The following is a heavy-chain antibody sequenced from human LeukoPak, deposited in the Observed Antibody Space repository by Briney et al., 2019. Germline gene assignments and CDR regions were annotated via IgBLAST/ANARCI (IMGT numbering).Heavy chain of an antibody. D-gene: IGHD3-10*01. CDR3: VRGTPTPGMDY. CDR2: IDTTTGNP. Sequence: GASVRVSCKASGYPFSAHFLNWVRQAPGQGLEWMGNIDTTTGNPRYAQDFTGRFVFSLDTSVSTAYLQITSLKADDTAAYYCVRGTPTPGMDYWGQGTQVIVSS. V-gene: IGHV7-4-1*02. J-gene: IGHJ4*02. CDR1: GYPFSAHF.